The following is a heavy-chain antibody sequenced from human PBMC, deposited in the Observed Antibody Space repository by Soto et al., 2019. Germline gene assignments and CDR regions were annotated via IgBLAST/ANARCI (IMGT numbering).Heavy chain of an antibody. CDR1: GGSISGSY. V-gene: IGHV4-59*01. CDR3: ARSVAVPGAHIDY. Sequence: PSDTLSLTCRGSGGSISGSYWSWIRQSPGKGLEWLGYVYYTGSTNYSPSLRSRVSISVDTSKNEFSLRLSSVTAADTAVYFCARSVAVPGAHIDYWGQGTQVTVSS. CDR2: VYYTGST. J-gene: IGHJ4*02. D-gene: IGHD6-19*01.